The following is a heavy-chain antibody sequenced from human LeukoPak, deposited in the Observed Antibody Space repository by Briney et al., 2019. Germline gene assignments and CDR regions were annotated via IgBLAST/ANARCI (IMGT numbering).Heavy chain of an antibody. Sequence: GGSLRLSCAASGFTFNNFAMSWVRQAPGKGLEWVAAISGSGGNTYYADSVKGRFTISRDNSKNTLYLQMNSLRAEDTAVYYCAKDNSGGSCYDYWGQGTLVTVSS. V-gene: IGHV3-23*01. CDR3: AKDNSGGSCYDY. CDR2: ISGSGGNT. D-gene: IGHD2-15*01. J-gene: IGHJ4*02. CDR1: GFTFNNFA.